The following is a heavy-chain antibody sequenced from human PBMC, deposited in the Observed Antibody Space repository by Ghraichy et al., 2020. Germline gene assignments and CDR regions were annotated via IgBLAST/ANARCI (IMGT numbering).Heavy chain of an antibody. V-gene: IGHV4-39*01. CDR3: ARQVPSYYYYGMDV. Sequence: TLSLTCTVSGGSISSSSYYWGWIRQPPGKGLEWIGSIYYSGSTYYNPSLKSRVTISVDTSKNQFSLKLSSVTAADTAVYYCARQVPSYYYYGMDVWGQGTTVTVSS. CDR2: IYYSGST. J-gene: IGHJ6*02. CDR1: GGSISSSSYY.